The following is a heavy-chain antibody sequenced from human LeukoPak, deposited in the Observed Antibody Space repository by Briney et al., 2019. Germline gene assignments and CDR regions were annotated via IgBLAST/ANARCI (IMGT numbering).Heavy chain of an antibody. D-gene: IGHD3-22*01. CDR1: GLTFSIYS. CDR2: ISSSSSTI. CDR3: ARLQITMIDY. V-gene: IGHV3-48*01. J-gene: IGHJ4*02. Sequence: GGSLRLSCAASGLTFSIYSMNWVRQAPGKGLEWVSYISSSSSTIYYADSVKGRFTISRDNAKNSLYLQMNSLRAEDTAVYYCARLQITMIDYWGQGTLVTVSS.